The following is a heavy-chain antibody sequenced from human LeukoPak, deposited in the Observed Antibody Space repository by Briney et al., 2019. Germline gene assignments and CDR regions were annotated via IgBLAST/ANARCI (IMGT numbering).Heavy chain of an antibody. CDR2: IYYSGST. J-gene: IGHJ4*02. D-gene: IGHD3-22*01. V-gene: IGHV4-39*01. CDR3: ASLQDSSGYPYYFDY. CDR1: GGSISSSSYY. Sequence: SGTLSLTCTVSGGSISSSSYYWGWIRQPPGKGLEWIGSIYYSGSTYYNPSLKSRVTISVDTSKNQFSLKLSSVTAADTAVHYCASLQDSSGYPYYFDYWGQGTLVTVSS.